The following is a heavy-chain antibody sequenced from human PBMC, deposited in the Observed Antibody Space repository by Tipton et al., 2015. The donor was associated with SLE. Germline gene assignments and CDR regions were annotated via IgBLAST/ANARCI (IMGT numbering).Heavy chain of an antibody. CDR2: IYHSGST. D-gene: IGHD2-21*01. J-gene: IGHJ2*01. V-gene: IGHV4-38-2*02. CDR1: GYSIRSGYY. CDR3: ARSGHIVVVVLGYFDV. Sequence: TLSLTCTVSGYSIRSGYYWGWIRQPPGKGLEWIGSIYHSGSTYYNPSLKSRVTISVDTSKNQFSLKLSSVTAADTAVYYCARSGHIVVVVLGYFDVWGCGTLVTVSS.